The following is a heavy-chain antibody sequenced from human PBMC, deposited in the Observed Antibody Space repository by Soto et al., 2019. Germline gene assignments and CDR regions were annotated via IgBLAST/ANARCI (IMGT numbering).Heavy chain of an antibody. CDR1: GFTFSSYA. D-gene: IGHD6-6*01. J-gene: IGHJ6*02. CDR3: AREQLVPSGYYYGMDV. Sequence: QVQLVESGGGVVQPGRSLTLSCAASGFTFSSYAMHWVRQAPGKGLEWVAVISYHGNNKYYADSVKGRFTISRDNSKNTLKRQWKMGEPEDTAVYYCAREQLVPSGYYYGMDVWGQGTTVTVSS. CDR2: ISYHGNNK. V-gene: IGHV3-30-3*01.